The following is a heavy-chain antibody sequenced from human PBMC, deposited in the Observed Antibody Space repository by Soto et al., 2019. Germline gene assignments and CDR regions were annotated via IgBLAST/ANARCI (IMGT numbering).Heavy chain of an antibody. J-gene: IGHJ4*02. D-gene: IGHD4-17*01. Sequence: QITLKESGPTLVKTTQTLTLTFTFSGFSLSTSGVGVGWIRQPPGKDLEWLALIYWDDDKRYSPSLKSRLTITKDPSQNQVVLTMTNMDPVDTATYYCAHYFYGVTDYWGQGTLVTVSS. CDR3: AHYFYGVTDY. V-gene: IGHV2-5*02. CDR1: GFSLSTSGVG. CDR2: IYWDDDK.